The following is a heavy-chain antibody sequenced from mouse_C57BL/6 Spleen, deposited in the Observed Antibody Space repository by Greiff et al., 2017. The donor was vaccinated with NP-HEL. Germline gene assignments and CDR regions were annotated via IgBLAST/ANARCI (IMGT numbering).Heavy chain of an antibody. CDR3: ARSSNYVFDY. V-gene: IGHV1-82*01. CDR1: GYAFSSSW. CDR2: IYPGDGDT. Sequence: QVQLKESGPELVKPGASVKISCKASGYAFSSSWMNWVKQRPGKGLEWIGRIYPGDGDTNYNGKFKGKATLTADKSSSTAYMQLSSLTSEDSAVYFCARSSNYVFDYWGQGTTLTVSS. J-gene: IGHJ2*01. D-gene: IGHD2-5*01.